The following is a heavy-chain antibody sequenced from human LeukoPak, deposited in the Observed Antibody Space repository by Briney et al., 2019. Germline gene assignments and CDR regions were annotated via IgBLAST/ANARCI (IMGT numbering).Heavy chain of an antibody. CDR2: ISWHSRSI. Sequence: GRSLRLSCAASGFTFDDYSMHWVRQAPGKGLEWVAGISWHSRSIGYADSVKGRFTISRDNAKNSVSLQMNSLRTEDTALYYCTKDLSSQWFTDIRHYGMNVWGQGTAVAVSS. V-gene: IGHV3-9*01. D-gene: IGHD3-22*01. CDR1: GFTFDDYS. J-gene: IGHJ6*02. CDR3: TKDLSSQWFTDIRHYGMNV.